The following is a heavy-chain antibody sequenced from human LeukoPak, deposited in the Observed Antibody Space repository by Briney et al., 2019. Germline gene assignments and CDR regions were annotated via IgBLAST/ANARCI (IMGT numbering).Heavy chain of an antibody. CDR1: GGSCDDYY. J-gene: IGHJ4*02. CDR2: IHPSGIF. CDR3: ARGRDRSKAGDH. Sequence: SETLSLTCAVYGGSCDDYYCSWLRQPPGKGLEWIGEIHPSGIFYYNSSLLSRVIISIDTSKSQFSLRLTSVTAADTAFYYCARGRDRSKAGDHWGQGSLVTVSS. V-gene: IGHV4-34*01. D-gene: IGHD5-24*01.